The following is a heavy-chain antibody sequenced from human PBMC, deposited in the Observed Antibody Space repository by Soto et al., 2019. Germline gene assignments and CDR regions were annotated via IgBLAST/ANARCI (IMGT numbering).Heavy chain of an antibody. J-gene: IGHJ4*02. CDR3: ARVISALYSSSWYYFDY. CDR1: GFTVSSNY. Sequence: LRLSCAASGFTVSSNYMSWVRQAPGKGLEWVSVIYSGGSTYYADSVKGRFTISRDNSKNTLYLQMNSLRAEDTAVYYCARVISALYSSSWYYFDYWGQGTLVTVSS. D-gene: IGHD6-13*01. CDR2: IYSGGST. V-gene: IGHV3-53*01.